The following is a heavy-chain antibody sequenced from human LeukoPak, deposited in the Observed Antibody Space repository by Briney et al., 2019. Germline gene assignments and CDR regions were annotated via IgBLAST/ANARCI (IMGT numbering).Heavy chain of an antibody. D-gene: IGHD3-22*01. CDR2: ISGSGGST. V-gene: IGHV3-23*01. J-gene: IGHJ4*02. Sequence: GGSLRLSCAASGFTFSSYAMSWVRQAPGKGLEWVSAISGSGGSTYYADSVKGRFTISRDNSKNTLYLQMNSLRAEDTAVYYCARDDSSDLGEDYWGQGTLVTVSS. CDR3: ARDDSSDLGEDY. CDR1: GFTFSSYA.